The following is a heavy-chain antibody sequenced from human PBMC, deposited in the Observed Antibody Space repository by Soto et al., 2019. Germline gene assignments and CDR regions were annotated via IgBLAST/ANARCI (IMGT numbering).Heavy chain of an antibody. CDR3: AKRYSSGWYYYYGMDV. CDR1: GFTFSSYA. D-gene: IGHD6-19*01. CDR2: ISGSGGST. Sequence: GGSLRLSCAASGFTFSSYAMSWVRQAPGKGLEWVSAISGSGGSTYYADSVKGRFTISRDNSKNTLYLQMSSLRAEDTAVYYCAKRYSSGWYYYYGMDVWGQGTTVTVSS. J-gene: IGHJ6*02. V-gene: IGHV3-23*01.